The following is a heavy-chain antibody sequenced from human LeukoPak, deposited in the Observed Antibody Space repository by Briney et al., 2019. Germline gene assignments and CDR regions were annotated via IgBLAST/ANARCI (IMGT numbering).Heavy chain of an antibody. Sequence: ASVKVSCKASGYTFTSYYMHWVRQAPGQGLEWMGIINPSGGSTSYAQKFQGRVTMTRDMSTSTVYMELSSLRSEDTAVYYCARDNMVRGDYYYKDVWGKGTTVTVSS. D-gene: IGHD3-10*01. V-gene: IGHV1-46*01. J-gene: IGHJ6*03. CDR3: ARDNMVRGDYYYKDV. CDR1: GYTFTSYY. CDR2: INPSGGST.